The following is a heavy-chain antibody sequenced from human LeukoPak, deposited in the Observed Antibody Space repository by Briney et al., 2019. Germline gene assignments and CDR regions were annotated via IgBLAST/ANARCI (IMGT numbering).Heavy chain of an antibody. V-gene: IGHV3-9*03. J-gene: IGHJ4*02. CDR2: ISWNSGSI. D-gene: IGHD5-18*01. Sequence: GGSLRLSCAASGFTFDDYAMHWVRQAPGKGLEWVSGISWNSGSIGYADSVKGRFTISRDNAMNSLYLQMNSLRAEDMALYYCARGDRFRYSYADYWGQGTLVTVSS. CDR3: ARGDRFRYSYADY. CDR1: GFTFDDYA.